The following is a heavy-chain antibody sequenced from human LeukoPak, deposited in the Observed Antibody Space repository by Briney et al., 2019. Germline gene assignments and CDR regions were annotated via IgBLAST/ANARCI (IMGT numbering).Heavy chain of an antibody. J-gene: IGHJ6*03. CDR2: IYTSGST. Sequence: PSETLSLTCTVSGGSTSSYYWSWIRQPPGKGLEWIGYIYTSGSTNYNPSLKSRVTISVDTSKNQFSLKLSSVTAADTAVYYCARQKEGSWYYHYMDVWGKGTTVTVSS. CDR1: GGSTSSYY. V-gene: IGHV4-4*09. D-gene: IGHD2-15*01. CDR3: ARQKEGSWYYHYMDV.